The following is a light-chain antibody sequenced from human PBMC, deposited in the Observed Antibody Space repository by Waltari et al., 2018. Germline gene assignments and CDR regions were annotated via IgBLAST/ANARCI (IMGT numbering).Light chain of an antibody. CDR1: QSVNNY. Sequence: VLTQSPATLSLSPGEKATLSCRASQSVNNYLAWYQDKPGQAPRLLIYDASNRATGIPGRFSGSGSGTDVTLTISSLEPEYFAVYYCQQRSNWPRFTFGPGTRVDIK. V-gene: IGKV3-11*01. CDR3: QQRSNWPRFT. J-gene: IGKJ3*01. CDR2: DAS.